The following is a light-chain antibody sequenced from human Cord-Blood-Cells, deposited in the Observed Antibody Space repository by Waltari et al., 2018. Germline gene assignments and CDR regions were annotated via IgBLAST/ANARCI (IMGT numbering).Light chain of an antibody. CDR2: DVS. Sequence: QSALTQPASVSGSPGQSITISCTGTRSDVGGYNYVSWYQQHPGKAPKLMIYDVSNRPSGVSNRFSGSKCGNAASLTISGLQAEDEADYYCSSYTSSSTWVFGGGTKLTVL. CDR3: SSYTSSSTWV. CDR1: RSDVGGYNY. J-gene: IGLJ3*02. V-gene: IGLV2-14*03.